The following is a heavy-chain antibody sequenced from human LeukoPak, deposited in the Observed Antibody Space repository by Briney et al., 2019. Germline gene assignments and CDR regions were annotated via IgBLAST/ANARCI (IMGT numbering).Heavy chain of an antibody. CDR2: INPNSGGT. D-gene: IGHD1-1*01. CDR1: GYTFTGYY. CDR3: ARDEEVQLERRFDY. V-gene: IGHV1-2*06. Sequence: ASVKVSCKACGYTFTGYYMHWVRQAPGQGLEWMGRINPNSGGTNYAQKFQGRVTMTRDTSISTAYMELSRLRSDDTAVYYCARDEEVQLERRFDYWGQGTLVTVSS. J-gene: IGHJ4*02.